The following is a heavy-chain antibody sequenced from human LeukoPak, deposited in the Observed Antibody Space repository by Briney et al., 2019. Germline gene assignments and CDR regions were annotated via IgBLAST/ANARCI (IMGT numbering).Heavy chain of an antibody. CDR2: IYSGGST. V-gene: IGHV3-53*01. CDR1: GFTVSSNY. Sequence: GGSLRLSCAASGFTVSSNYMSWVRQAPGKGLEWVSVIYSGGSTYYADSVKGRFTISRDNSKNTLYLQMNSLGAEDTAVYYCARDPFYSSSQGGMDVWGQGTTVTVSS. J-gene: IGHJ6*02. D-gene: IGHD6-6*01. CDR3: ARDPFYSSSQGGMDV.